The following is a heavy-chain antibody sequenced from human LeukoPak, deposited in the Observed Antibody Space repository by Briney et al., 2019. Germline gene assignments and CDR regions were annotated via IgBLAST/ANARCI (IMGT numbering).Heavy chain of an antibody. Sequence: GGSLRLSCAASGFTFSSYAMTWVRQAPGKGLEWVSAISGSGGSTYYADSVKGRFTISRDNSKNTLYLQMNSLRAEDTAVYYCAKIYYDSSGYYHQHLNPCDYWGQGTLVTVSS. CDR2: ISGSGGST. V-gene: IGHV3-23*01. CDR3: AKIYYDSSGYYHQHLNPCDY. D-gene: IGHD3-22*01. J-gene: IGHJ4*02. CDR1: GFTFSSYA.